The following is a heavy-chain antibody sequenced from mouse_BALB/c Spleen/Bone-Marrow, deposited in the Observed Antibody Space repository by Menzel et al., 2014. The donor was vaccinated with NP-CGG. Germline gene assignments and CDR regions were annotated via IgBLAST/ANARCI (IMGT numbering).Heavy chain of an antibody. V-gene: IGHV1-7*01. CDR1: GYTFTTYW. CDR3: SRSGIDY. D-gene: IGHD3-2*02. J-gene: IGHJ2*01. Sequence: VQLVESGAELAKPGASVKMSCRTSGYTFTTYWMHRVKQRPGQGLEWIGYINPSTGYTDYNQKFKDKATLTADKSSSTAYMQLSSLTSEDSAVYYCSRSGIDYWGQGTTLTVSS. CDR2: INPSTGYT.